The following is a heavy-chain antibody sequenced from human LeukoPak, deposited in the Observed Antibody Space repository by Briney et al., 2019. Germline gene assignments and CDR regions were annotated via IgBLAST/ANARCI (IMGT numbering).Heavy chain of an antibody. CDR2: IKQDGSEK. CDR3: AKDYSSSWYRGGYYFDY. CDR1: GFTFSSYW. Sequence: GSLRLSRAASGFTFSSYWMSWVRQAPGKGLEWVANIKQDGSEKYYVDSVKGRFTISRDNAKNSLYLQMNSLRAEDTAVYYCAKDYSSSWYRGGYYFDYWGQGTLVTVSS. J-gene: IGHJ4*02. D-gene: IGHD6-13*01. V-gene: IGHV3-7*05.